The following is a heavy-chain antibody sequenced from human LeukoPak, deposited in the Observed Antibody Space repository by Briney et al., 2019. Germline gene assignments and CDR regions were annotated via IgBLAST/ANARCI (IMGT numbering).Heavy chain of an antibody. D-gene: IGHD2-15*01. CDR2: IIPSLDVA. J-gene: IGHJ4*02. V-gene: IGHV1-69*04. CDR3: ARDHCTPGTCLGGH. CDR1: GGTFSSYA. Sequence: SVKVSCKASGGTFSSYAISWVRQAPGQGLEWIGRIIPSLDVANYAQKFQGRVTLSVDRDTATTYMEVTSLRSEDTAIYYCARDHCTPGTCLGGHWGQGTLVTVSS.